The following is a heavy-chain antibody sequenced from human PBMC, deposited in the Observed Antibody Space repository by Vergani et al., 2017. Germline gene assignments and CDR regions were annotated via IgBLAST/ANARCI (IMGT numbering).Heavy chain of an antibody. V-gene: IGHV3-9*01. Sequence: EVQLVESGGGLVQPGRSLRLSCAASGFTFDDYAMHWVRQAPGKGLEWVSGISWNSGSIGYADSVKGRFTISRDNAKNSLYLQMNSLRAEDTALYYCAKGTDVLLWFGDLDYFDYWGQGTLVTVSS. D-gene: IGHD3-10*01. CDR3: AKGTDVLLWFGDLDYFDY. CDR2: ISWNSGSI. J-gene: IGHJ4*02. CDR1: GFTFDDYA.